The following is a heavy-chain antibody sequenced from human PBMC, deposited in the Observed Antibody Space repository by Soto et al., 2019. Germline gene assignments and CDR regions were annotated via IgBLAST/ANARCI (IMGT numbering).Heavy chain of an antibody. CDR1: GFSFDDYA. D-gene: IGHD5-12*01. V-gene: IGHV3-23*01. CDR3: AKGYYSGYDLSYFDY. J-gene: IGHJ4*02. CDR2: ISGSGDNT. Sequence: EVQLLESGGGLVQPGGSLRLSCAASGFSFDDYAMTWVRQAAGKGLEWVSAISGSGDNTYYAASVKGRFTISRDTSKNNQYLQLNSLRAEDTALYYCAKGYYSGYDLSYFDYWGQGTLVPVSS.